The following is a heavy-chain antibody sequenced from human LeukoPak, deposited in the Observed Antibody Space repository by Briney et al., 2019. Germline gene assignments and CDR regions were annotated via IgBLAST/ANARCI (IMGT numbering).Heavy chain of an antibody. CDR2: IYYSGST. D-gene: IGHD2-2*01. CDR1: GGSISSSSYY. V-gene: IGHV4-39*01. CDR3: ATTGGDIVVVPAAADY. J-gene: IGHJ4*02. Sequence: SETLPLTCTVSGGSISSSSYYWGWIRQPPGKGLEWIGSIYYSGSTYYNPSLKSRVTISVDTSKNQFSLKLSSVTAADTAVYYCATTGGDIVVVPAAADYWGQGTLVTVSS.